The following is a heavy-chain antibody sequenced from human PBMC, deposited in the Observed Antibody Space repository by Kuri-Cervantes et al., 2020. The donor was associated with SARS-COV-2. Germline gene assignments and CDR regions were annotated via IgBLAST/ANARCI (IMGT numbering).Heavy chain of an antibody. Sequence: ESLKISCTVSGGSISSHYWSWIRQPPGKGLEWIGYIYYSGSTNYNPSLKSRVTISVDTSKNQFSLKLSSVTVADTAVYYCARDWYSSGWTVVDYWGQGTLVTVSS. D-gene: IGHD6-19*01. V-gene: IGHV4-59*11. J-gene: IGHJ4*02. CDR1: GGSISSHY. CDR2: IYYSGST. CDR3: ARDWYSSGWTVVDY.